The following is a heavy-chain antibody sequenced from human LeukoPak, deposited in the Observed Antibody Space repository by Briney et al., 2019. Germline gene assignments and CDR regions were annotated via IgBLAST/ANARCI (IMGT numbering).Heavy chain of an antibody. CDR3: ARDRVSGGNDY. CDR1: GYTFTGYD. J-gene: IGHJ4*02. CDR2: INPNSGDS. D-gene: IGHD3-10*01. Sequence: ASVKVSRKASGYTFTGYDLHWVRQAPGQGLEWMGWINPNSGDSKNTQRFQGRVTMTRDTSISTVYMELTRLRSDDTAVYYCARDRVSGGNDYWGQGTLVTVSS. V-gene: IGHV1-2*02.